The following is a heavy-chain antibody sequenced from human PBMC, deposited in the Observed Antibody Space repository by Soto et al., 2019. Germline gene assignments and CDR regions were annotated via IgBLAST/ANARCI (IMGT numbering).Heavy chain of an antibody. D-gene: IGHD2-21*02. V-gene: IGHV1-69*13. J-gene: IGHJ3*02. Sequence: ASVKVSCKASGGTFSSYAISWVRQAPGQGLEWMGGIIPIFGTANYAQKFQGRVTITADESTSTAYMELSSLRSEDTAVYYCARSAEGKVDDGGNSNAFDIWGQGTMVTVSS. CDR3: ARSAEGKVDDGGNSNAFDI. CDR1: GGTFSSYA. CDR2: IIPIFGTA.